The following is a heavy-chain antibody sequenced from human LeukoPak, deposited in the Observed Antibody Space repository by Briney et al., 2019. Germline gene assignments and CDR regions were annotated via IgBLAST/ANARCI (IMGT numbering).Heavy chain of an antibody. CDR3: ARVSAWNDF. CDR2: IYYTGTT. V-gene: IGHV4-39*07. D-gene: IGHD1-1*01. Sequence: SETLSLTCTVSGGSISSSLYHWGWIRQSPGKNLEWLGSIYYTGTTHYNPSLKSRVTISVDTSKNQFSLKLSSVTAADTAVYYCARVSAWNDFWGQGTLVTVSS. CDR1: GGSISSSLYH. J-gene: IGHJ4*02.